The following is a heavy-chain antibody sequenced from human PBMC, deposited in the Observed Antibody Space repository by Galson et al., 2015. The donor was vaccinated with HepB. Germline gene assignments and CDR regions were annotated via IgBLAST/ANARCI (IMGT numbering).Heavy chain of an antibody. CDR2: ISYNDDQT. CDR1: KFTFSNYN. J-gene: IGHJ5*02. CDR3: ARDWGIAVSGTWWFDP. V-gene: IGHV3-21*06. Sequence: SLRISCAGPKFTFSNYNMNWVRHTPGKGMEWVASISYNDDQTKYADSVKGRFTISRGNAKNSLYLQMNNLRAEDTAVYYCARDWGIAVSGTWWFDPWGQGTLVTVSS. D-gene: IGHD6-19*01.